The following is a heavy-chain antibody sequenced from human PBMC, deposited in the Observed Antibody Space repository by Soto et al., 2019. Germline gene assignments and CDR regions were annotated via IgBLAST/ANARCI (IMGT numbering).Heavy chain of an antibody. Sequence: QLQLQESGPGLVKPSETLSLTCTVSGGSISSSSYYWGWIRQPPGKGLEWIGSIYYGGSTYYNPSLKSRVTISVDTSKNQFSLKLSSVTAADTAVYYCARPTKPDYGIDYWGQGTLVTVSS. V-gene: IGHV4-39*01. J-gene: IGHJ4*02. D-gene: IGHD4-17*01. CDR1: GGSISSSSYY. CDR3: ARPTKPDYGIDY. CDR2: IYYGGST.